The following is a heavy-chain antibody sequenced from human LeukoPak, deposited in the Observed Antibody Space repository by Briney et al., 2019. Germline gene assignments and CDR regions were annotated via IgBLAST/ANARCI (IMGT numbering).Heavy chain of an antibody. CDR3: ATGNSWYGYYYMDV. V-gene: IGHV1-46*01. CDR1: GHSLTSYY. D-gene: IGHD6-13*01. Sequence: ASVKVSCKASGHSLTSYYIHWVRQAPGQGPEWMGIINPHDGSTDYAQKIQGRLTMTRDMSTSTVYMELSSLRSEDTAVYYCATGNSWYGYYYMDVWGQGTTVTVSS. CDR2: INPHDGST. J-gene: IGHJ6*03.